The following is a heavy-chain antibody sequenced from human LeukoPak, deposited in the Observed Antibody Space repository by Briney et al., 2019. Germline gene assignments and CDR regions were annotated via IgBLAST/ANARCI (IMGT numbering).Heavy chain of an antibody. CDR1: GFTFSSYW. D-gene: IGHD6-13*01. CDR3: ASLDVPLLDSINWSVFHY. J-gene: IGHJ4*02. Sequence: GGSLRLSCAASGFTFSSYWMHWVRQAPGKGLVWVSRINSDGSSTSYADSVKGRFTISRDNAKNTLYLQMNSLRAEDTAVYYCASLDVPLLDSINWSVFHYWGQGTLVTVSS. CDR2: INSDGSST. V-gene: IGHV3-74*01.